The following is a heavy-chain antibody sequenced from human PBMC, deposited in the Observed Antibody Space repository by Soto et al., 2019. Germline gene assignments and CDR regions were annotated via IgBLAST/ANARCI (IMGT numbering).Heavy chain of an antibody. V-gene: IGHV3-21*01. J-gene: IGHJ5*02. Sequence: GGSLRLSCAASGFTFSSYSMNWVRQAPGKGMEWVSSISRSSDHMYYADSVRGRFTISRDNAKNSLYLQMNSLRAEDTAVYYCARDGCSGSNCLNWFDPWGQGTLVIVSS. D-gene: IGHD2-15*01. CDR3: ARDGCSGSNCLNWFDP. CDR1: GFTFSSYS. CDR2: ISRSSDHM.